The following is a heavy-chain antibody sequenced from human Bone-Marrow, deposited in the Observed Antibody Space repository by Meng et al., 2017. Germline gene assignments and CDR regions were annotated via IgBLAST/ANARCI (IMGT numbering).Heavy chain of an antibody. CDR2: IWYDGSNK. D-gene: IGHD3-9*01. J-gene: IGHJ4*02. CDR1: GFTFSSYG. Sequence: GESLKISCAASGFTFSSYGMHWVRQAPGKGLEWVAVIWYDGSNKYYADSVKGRFTISRDNSKNTLYLQMNSLRAEDTALYYCARDADWVIFDHWGQGALVTVSS. V-gene: IGHV3-33*01. CDR3: ARDADWVIFDH.